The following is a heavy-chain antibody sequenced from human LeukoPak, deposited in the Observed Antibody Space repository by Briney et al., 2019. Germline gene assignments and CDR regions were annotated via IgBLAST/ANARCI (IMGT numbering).Heavy chain of an antibody. D-gene: IGHD3-22*01. J-gene: IGHJ4*02. CDR1: GFTFSSYA. V-gene: IGHV3-23*01. Sequence: PGGSLRLSCAASGFTFSSYAMSWVRQAPGKGLEWVSAVSGSGGTTNHADSVKGRFTISRDNSKNTMYLQLNSLRSEDTAVYYRAKPGNSGYYYFDYWGQGTLVTVSS. CDR3: AKPGNSGYYYFDY. CDR2: VSGSGGTT.